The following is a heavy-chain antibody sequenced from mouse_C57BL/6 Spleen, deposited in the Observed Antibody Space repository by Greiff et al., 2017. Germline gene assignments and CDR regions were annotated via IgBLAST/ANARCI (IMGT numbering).Heavy chain of an antibody. CDR2: IGPGSGST. D-gene: IGHD1-1*01. Sequence: QVQLQQSGAELVKPGASVKISCKASGYTFTDYYINWVKQRPGQGLEWIGKIGPGSGSTYYNETFKGKATLTEDNSSSTAYMQLSSLTSEDSAVYFCARKDYGSSFAMDYWGQGTSVPVSS. V-gene: IGHV1-77*01. CDR1: GYTFTDYY. CDR3: ARKDYGSSFAMDY. J-gene: IGHJ4*01.